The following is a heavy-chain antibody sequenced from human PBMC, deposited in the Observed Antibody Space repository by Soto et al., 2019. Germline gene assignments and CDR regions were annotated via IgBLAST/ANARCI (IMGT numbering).Heavy chain of an antibody. Sequence: ASVKVSCKASGGTFSSYAISWVRQAPGQGLEWMGGIIPIFGTANYAQKFQGRVTITADESTSTAYMELSSLRSEDTAVYYCAREHSTIAARPPLDYYYYGMDVWGQGTTVTVSS. CDR2: IIPIFGTA. CDR3: AREHSTIAARPPLDYYYYGMDV. CDR1: GGTFSSYA. D-gene: IGHD6-6*01. V-gene: IGHV1-69*13. J-gene: IGHJ6*02.